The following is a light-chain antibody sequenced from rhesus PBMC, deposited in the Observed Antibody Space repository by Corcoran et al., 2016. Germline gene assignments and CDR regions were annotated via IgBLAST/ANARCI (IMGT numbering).Light chain of an antibody. CDR1: QSLLHSDGYTY. Sequence: DIVMTQTPLSLPVTPGEPASISCRSSQSLLHSDGYTYLDWYLQKPGHSPQLLIYLGSNRAAGVPERFSGSGSGTDFTLKISRVEADDVGIYYCMQGTQLPPSFGQGTKVEIK. J-gene: IGKJ2*01. CDR2: LGS. V-gene: IGKV2-78*01. CDR3: MQGTQLPPS.